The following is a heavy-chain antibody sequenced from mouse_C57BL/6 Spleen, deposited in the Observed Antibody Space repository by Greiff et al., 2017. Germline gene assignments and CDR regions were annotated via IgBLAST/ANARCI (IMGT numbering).Heavy chain of an antibody. CDR3: ARLYTTAGYAMDY. D-gene: IGHD1-2*01. CDR2: IDPSDSYT. CDR1: GYTFTSYW. Sequence: VQLQQPGAELVMPGASVQLSCKASGYTFTSYWMHWVKQRPGQGLEWIGEIDPSDSYTNYNHKFKGKSTLTVDKSSSTAYMLLSSLTSADSAVYYCARLYTTAGYAMDYWGQGTSLTVSS. J-gene: IGHJ4*01. V-gene: IGHV1-69*01.